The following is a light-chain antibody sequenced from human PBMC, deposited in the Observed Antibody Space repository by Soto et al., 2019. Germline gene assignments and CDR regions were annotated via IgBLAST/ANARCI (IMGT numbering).Light chain of an antibody. Sequence: EIVMAQSPVTPSVSPGEKATLSCRASQNVSSNLAWYQQQPGQAPRLLIYGASTRATGIPARFSGSGSGTEFTLSISSLQTEDSAVYYCQQYNNWPGTFCQGTKVDIK. V-gene: IGKV3-15*01. CDR3: QQYNNWPGT. J-gene: IGKJ1*01. CDR2: GAS. CDR1: QNVSSN.